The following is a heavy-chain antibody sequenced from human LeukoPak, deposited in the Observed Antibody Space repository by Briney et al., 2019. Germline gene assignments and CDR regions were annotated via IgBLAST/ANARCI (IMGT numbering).Heavy chain of an antibody. CDR1: GFTFSSYG. CDR3: ARSPRKRDAFDI. V-gene: IGHV3-33*01. Sequence: GRSLRLSCAASGFTFSSYGMHWVRQAPGKGLEWVAVIWYDGSNKYYADSVKGRFTISRDNSKNTLCLQMNSLRAEDTAVYYCARSPRKRDAFDIWGQGTMVTVSS. J-gene: IGHJ3*02. CDR2: IWYDGSNK.